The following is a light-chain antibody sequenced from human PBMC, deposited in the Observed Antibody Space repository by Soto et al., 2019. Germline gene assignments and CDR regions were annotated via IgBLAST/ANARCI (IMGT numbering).Light chain of an antibody. J-gene: IGLJ2*01. CDR3: SSYAGSNKKV. Sequence: QSVLTQPPSASGSPGQSVAISCTGTSSDVGGYNYVSWYQQHPGKAPKLMIYEVTKRPSGVPDRFSGSKSGNTASLTVSGLQXXXXXDYYCSSYAGSNKKVFGAGTKLTVL. V-gene: IGLV2-8*01. CDR1: SSDVGGYNY. CDR2: EVT.